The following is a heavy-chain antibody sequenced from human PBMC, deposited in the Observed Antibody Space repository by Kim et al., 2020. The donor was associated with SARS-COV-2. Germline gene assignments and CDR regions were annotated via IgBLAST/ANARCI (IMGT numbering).Heavy chain of an antibody. D-gene: IGHD1-1*01. Sequence: GKNKDCADSMKGQFNISRDNSKNTLYLQMNSLSSDDTAVYYCARRYDYFDYWGQGTLVTVSS. J-gene: IGHJ4*02. CDR3: ARRYDYFDY. V-gene: IGHV3-30*01. CDR2: GKNK.